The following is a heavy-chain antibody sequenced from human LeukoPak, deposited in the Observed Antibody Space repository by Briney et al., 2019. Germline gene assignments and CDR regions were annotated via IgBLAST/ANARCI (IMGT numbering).Heavy chain of an antibody. V-gene: IGHV3-53*01. CDR2: IYSGGST. D-gene: IGHD4-17*01. CDR3: ARDSDGDYFDY. CDR1: GFTVSSNY. J-gene: IGHJ4*02. Sequence: GGSLRLXCAASGFTVSSNYMSWVRQAPGKALEWVSVIYSGGSTYYADSVKGRFTISRDNSKNTLYLQMNSLRAEDTAVYYCARDSDGDYFDYWGQGTLVTVSS.